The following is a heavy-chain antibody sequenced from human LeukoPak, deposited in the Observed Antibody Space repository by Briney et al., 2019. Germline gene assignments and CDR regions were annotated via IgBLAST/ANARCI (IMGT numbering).Heavy chain of an antibody. CDR3: AREGSAYYDFWSGYYMENWFDP. V-gene: IGHV1-46*01. CDR1: GYTFTTYY. J-gene: IGHJ5*02. D-gene: IGHD3-3*01. Sequence: GASVKVSCKASGYTFTTYYMHWVRQAPGQGLEWMGIINPSGGSTTYAQNFQGRVTMTRDTSTSTVYMELSSLRSEDTAVYYCAREGSAYYDFWSGYYMENWFDPWGQGTLVTVSS. CDR2: INPSGGST.